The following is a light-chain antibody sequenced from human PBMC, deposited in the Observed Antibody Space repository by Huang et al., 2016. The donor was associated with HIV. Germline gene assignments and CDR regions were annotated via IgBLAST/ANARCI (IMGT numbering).Light chain of an antibody. CDR3: QQYNNWPPLLT. CDR1: QSILNT. V-gene: IGKV3-15*01. CDR2: GAS. Sequence: EIVLTQSPATLSLSPGERAALSCRATQSILNTLAWYQQKAGQFPRLLSYGASTRATGIPARFRGSGSGTDFTLTISSLQSEDFAVYYCQQYNNWPPLLTFGGGTKVEIK. J-gene: IGKJ4*01.